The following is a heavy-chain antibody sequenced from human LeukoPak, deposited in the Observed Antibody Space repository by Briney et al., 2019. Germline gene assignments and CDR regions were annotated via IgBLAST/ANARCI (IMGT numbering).Heavy chain of an antibody. V-gene: IGHV3-7*01. D-gene: IGHD3-10*01. CDR3: ARDSAGYYGSGSYFGY. J-gene: IGHJ4*02. Sequence: GGSLRLSCAASGFTFSSYWMSWVRQAPGKGLEWVANIKQDGSEKYYVDSVKGRFTISRDNAKNSLYLQMNSLRAEDTAVYYCARDSAGYYGSGSYFGYWGQGTLVTVSS. CDR1: GFTFSSYW. CDR2: IKQDGSEK.